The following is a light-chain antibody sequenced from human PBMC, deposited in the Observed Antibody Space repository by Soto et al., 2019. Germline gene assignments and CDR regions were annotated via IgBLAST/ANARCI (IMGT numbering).Light chain of an antibody. V-gene: IGKV1-5*01. Sequence: DLQMTQSPSTLSASVGDRVTITCRASQSISSWLAWYQQKPGKAPKVLIYDASSLESGVPSRFSGSGSGTEFTLTISSLQPEDFATYYCQQYSSYWTFGQGTKVEIK. CDR3: QQYSSYWT. CDR1: QSISSW. CDR2: DAS. J-gene: IGKJ1*01.